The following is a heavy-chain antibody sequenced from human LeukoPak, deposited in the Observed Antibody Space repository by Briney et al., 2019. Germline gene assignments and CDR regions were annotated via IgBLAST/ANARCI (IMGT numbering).Heavy chain of an antibody. CDR1: GFTFSSYG. CDR3: AKDLGIAAAGTFDY. D-gene: IGHD6-13*01. J-gene: IGHJ4*02. CDR2: TRNDGTKR. V-gene: IGHV3-30*02. Sequence: TGGSLRLSCAASGFTFSSYGMHWVRQAPGKGLEWVAFTRNDGTKRYYADSVKGRFTISRDNSKNTLDLQMNSLRAEDTAVYYCAKDLGIAAAGTFDYWGQGTLVTVSS.